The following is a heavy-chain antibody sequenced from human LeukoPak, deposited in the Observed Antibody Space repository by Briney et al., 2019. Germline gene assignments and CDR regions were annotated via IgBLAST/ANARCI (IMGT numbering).Heavy chain of an antibody. CDR1: GFTFSSYA. Sequence: GGSLRLSCAASGFTFSSYAMSWVRQAPGKGLEWVSAISGSGGSTYYADSVKGRFTISRDNSKNTLYLQMNSLRAEDTAVHYCAKVSGDIVVVPAADNYYYYGMDVWGQGTTVTVSS. D-gene: IGHD2-2*01. CDR3: AKVSGDIVVVPAADNYYYYGMDV. J-gene: IGHJ6*02. V-gene: IGHV3-23*01. CDR2: ISGSGGST.